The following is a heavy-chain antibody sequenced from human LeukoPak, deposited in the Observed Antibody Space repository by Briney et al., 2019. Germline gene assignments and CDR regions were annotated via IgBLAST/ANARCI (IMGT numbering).Heavy chain of an antibody. D-gene: IGHD3-16*01. J-gene: IGHJ4*02. CDR3: ASERFGGIRVSDY. CDR2: IWYDGTNK. CDR1: GFTFSSYG. V-gene: IGHV3-33*01. Sequence: GGSLRLSCAASGFTFSSYGMHWVRQAPGKGLEWLAVIWYDGTNKYYADSVKGRFTISRDNYKNTLYLQMNSLRAEDTAVYYCASERFGGIRVSDYWGQGTLVTVSS.